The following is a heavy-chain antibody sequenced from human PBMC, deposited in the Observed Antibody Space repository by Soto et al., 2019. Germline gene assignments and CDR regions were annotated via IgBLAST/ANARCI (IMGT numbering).Heavy chain of an antibody. CDR1: GYNFTSYD. V-gene: IGHV1-8*01. J-gene: IGHJ6*02. CDR3: ARGDYKMERNKYGMDV. Sequence: QVQLVQSGAEVKKPGASVKVSCKASGYNFTSYDINWVRQATGQELEWMGWMNPNSGNTGYAQKFQGRVTMTRNTSISTAYMELSSLRSEDTAVYYCARGDYKMERNKYGMDVWGQGTTVTVSS. D-gene: IGHD4-4*01. CDR2: MNPNSGNT.